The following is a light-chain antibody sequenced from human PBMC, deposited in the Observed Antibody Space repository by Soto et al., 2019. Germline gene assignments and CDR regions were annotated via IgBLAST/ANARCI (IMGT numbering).Light chain of an antibody. CDR3: QQYSNWPQT. V-gene: IGKV3-11*01. Sequence: IVLSQSPGTVSLSPGKRATLPCRASQNISSYLIWYQQKPGQAPRLLIYGASNRATGIPARFSGSGSGTEFTLTISSLESEDFAVYYCQQYSNWPQTFAQGTNVDIK. CDR2: GAS. J-gene: IGKJ1*01. CDR1: QNISSY.